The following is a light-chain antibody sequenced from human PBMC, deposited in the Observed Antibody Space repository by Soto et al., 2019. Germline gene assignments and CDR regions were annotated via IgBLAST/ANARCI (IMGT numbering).Light chain of an antibody. Sequence: AIQVTQSPSSLSASVGDRVTITCRASQAIRNNLGWYQHKPGKAPKLLIYAASLLQRGVPSRFSGSGSGTDFTLTISSLKTEDFATYYCLQEYTYPYTFGQGTKLEIK. V-gene: IGKV1-6*01. CDR2: AAS. CDR1: QAIRNN. J-gene: IGKJ2*01. CDR3: LQEYTYPYT.